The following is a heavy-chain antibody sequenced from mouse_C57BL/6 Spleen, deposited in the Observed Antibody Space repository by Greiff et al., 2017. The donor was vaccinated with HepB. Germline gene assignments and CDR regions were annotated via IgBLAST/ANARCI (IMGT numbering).Heavy chain of an antibody. V-gene: IGHV2-2*01. Sequence: VHLVESGPGLVQPSQSLSITCTVSGFSLTSYGVHWVRQSPGKGLEWLGVIWSGGSTDYNAAFISRLSISKDNSKSQVFFKMNSLQADDTAIYYCARNWELPYYYAMDYWGQGTSVTVSS. CDR2: IWSGGST. CDR1: GFSLTSYG. J-gene: IGHJ4*01. CDR3: ARNWELPYYYAMDY. D-gene: IGHD2-1*01.